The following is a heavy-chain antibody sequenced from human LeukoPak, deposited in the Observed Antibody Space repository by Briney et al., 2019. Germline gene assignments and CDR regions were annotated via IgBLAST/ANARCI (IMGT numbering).Heavy chain of an antibody. J-gene: IGHJ4*02. CDR2: IYYSGST. V-gene: IGHV4-30-4*08. Sequence: PSETLSLTCTVSGGSISSGDYYWSWIRQPPGKGLEWIGYIYYSGSTYYNPSLKSRVTLSVDTSKNQFSLKLSSVTAADTAVYYCARSITMIVIFDYWGQGTLVTVSS. D-gene: IGHD3-22*01. CDR3: ARSITMIVIFDY. CDR1: GGSISSGDYY.